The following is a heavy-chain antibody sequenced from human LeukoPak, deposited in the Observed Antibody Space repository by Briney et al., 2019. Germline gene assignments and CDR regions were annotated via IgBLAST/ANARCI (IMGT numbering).Heavy chain of an antibody. V-gene: IGHV1-2*06. CDR1: GYTFTGYY. Sequence: ASVKVSCKAPGYTFTGYYMHWVRQAPGQGLEWMGRINPNSGGTNYAQKFQGRVTMTRDTSISTAYMELSRLRSDDTAVYYCARVSGWSREYFQHWGQGTLVTVSS. CDR2: INPNSGGT. J-gene: IGHJ1*01. CDR3: ARVSGWSREYFQH. D-gene: IGHD6-19*01.